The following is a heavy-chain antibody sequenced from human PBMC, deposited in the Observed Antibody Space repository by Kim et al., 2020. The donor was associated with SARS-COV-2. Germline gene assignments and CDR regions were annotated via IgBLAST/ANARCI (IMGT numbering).Heavy chain of an antibody. J-gene: IGHJ3*01. D-gene: IGHD6-13*01. CDR2: IGIAGDT. Sequence: GGSLRLSCAAPGFTFSSYDMHWVRQATGKGLEWASAIGIAGDTYYPGSLKARFTISRENAKNSLYLSMYSLRAGDTAVYYRARGYSNSWYWSFYLLGQ. CDR3: ARGYSNSWYWSFYL. V-gene: IGHV3-13*01. CDR1: GFTFSSYD.